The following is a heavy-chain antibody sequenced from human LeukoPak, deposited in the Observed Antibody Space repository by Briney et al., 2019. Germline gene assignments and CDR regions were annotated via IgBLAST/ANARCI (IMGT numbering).Heavy chain of an antibody. J-gene: IGHJ4*02. CDR3: ARGLSTGRSPPGY. D-gene: IGHD3-9*01. Sequence: PGGSLRVSCAASGFTFGSYWMSWVRQAPGKGLEWVARIKGDGSENKYVDSVKGRFTISRDNAKNSLYLQMNSLRAEDTAVYYCARGLSTGRSPPGYWGQGTLVTVSS. CDR2: IKGDGSEN. CDR1: GFTFGSYW. V-gene: IGHV3-7*01.